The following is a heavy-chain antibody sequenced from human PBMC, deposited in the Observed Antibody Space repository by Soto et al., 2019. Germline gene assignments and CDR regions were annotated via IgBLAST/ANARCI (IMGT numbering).Heavy chain of an antibody. CDR1: GFALRSYN. D-gene: IGHD2-15*01. CDR2: ISSGSSNI. Sequence: EVQLVESGGGLVQPGGSLTLSCGASGFALRSYNMNWVRQAAGKGLEWVASISSGSSNIYYADSVKGRFTISRDNAKNSLYLQMDSLRAEDSAVYYCASTTVVAATSDFWGQGTLVTVSS. J-gene: IGHJ4*02. CDR3: ASTTVVAATSDF. V-gene: IGHV3-21*01.